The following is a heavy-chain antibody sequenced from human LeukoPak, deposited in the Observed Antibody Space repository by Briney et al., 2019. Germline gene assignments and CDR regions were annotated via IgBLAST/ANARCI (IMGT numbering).Heavy chain of an antibody. CDR3: ARDNSELVPDLHYFDY. CDR2: ISASNGNT. V-gene: IGHV1-18*01. J-gene: IGHJ4*02. CDR1: GYTFTRYG. D-gene: IGHD6-13*01. Sequence: ASVKVSCKASGYTFTRYGISWVRQAPGQGLQWLGWISASNGNTNYAQKFRDRVTMSTDTSTGTAYLDVRSLTSDDTAVYYCARDNSELVPDLHYFDYWGQGTLVTVSS.